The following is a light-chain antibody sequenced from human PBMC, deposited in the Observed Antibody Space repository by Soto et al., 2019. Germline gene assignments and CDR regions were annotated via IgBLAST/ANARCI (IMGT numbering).Light chain of an antibody. CDR1: SSDVGSYKL. V-gene: IGLV2-23*01. J-gene: IGLJ1*01. Sequence: QSVLTQPASVSGSPGQSITISCTGTSSDVGSYKLVSWYQQHPGKAPKLMIYEGSKRPSGVSNRFSGSKYGNTASLTISGLQAEDEADYYCYSYAGSRGVFGTGTKLNVL. CDR3: YSYAGSRGV. CDR2: EGS.